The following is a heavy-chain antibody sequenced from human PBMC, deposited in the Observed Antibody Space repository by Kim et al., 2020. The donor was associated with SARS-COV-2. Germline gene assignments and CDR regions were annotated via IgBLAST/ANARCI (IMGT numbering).Heavy chain of an antibody. Sequence: SETLSLTCTVSGASINSYYWSWIWQSPGKGLEWLAYIYYTRKTDYNPAPKSRVTILVDATKNQFALRHTYGTAADTAVYYCARGFFDSSGYSNPFDDWGQGILVTVSS. J-gene: IGHJ4*02. V-gene: IGHV4-59*08. D-gene: IGHD3-22*01. CDR3: ARGFFDSSGYSNPFDD. CDR2: IYYTRKT. CDR1: GASINSYY.